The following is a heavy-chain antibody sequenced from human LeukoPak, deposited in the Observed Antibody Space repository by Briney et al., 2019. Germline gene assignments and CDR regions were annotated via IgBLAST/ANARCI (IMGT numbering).Heavy chain of an antibody. J-gene: IGHJ4*02. CDR1: GDSINSINYY. V-gene: IGHV4-39*01. D-gene: IGHD3-10*01. CDR2: IYYSGST. CDR3: ATNVVRGFIIAPYFDY. Sequence: SETLSLTCTVSGDSINSINYYWGWIRQPPGKGLEWIGTIYYSGSTYYNPSLKSRLTISVDTSKNQFSLKLSSVTAADTAVYYCATNVVRGFIIAPYFDYWGQGTLVTVSS.